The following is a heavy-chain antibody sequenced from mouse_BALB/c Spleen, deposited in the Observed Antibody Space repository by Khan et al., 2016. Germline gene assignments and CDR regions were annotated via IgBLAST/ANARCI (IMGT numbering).Heavy chain of an antibody. Sequence: QVQLQQSGAELMKPGASVKISCKASGYTFSRYWIEWIKERPGHGLEWIGEILPGTDSTNYNDKFKGKTAFTAESSSSTAHIQLNSLTSEDSAVYDCDRGASWGEGTLVTVSA. V-gene: IGHV1-9*01. CDR2: ILPGTDST. CDR1: GYTFSRYW. CDR3: DRGAS. J-gene: IGHJ3*01.